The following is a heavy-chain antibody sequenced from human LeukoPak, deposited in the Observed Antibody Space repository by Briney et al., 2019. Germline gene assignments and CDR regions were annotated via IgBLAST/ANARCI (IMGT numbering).Heavy chain of an antibody. Sequence: MPSQTLSLTCTVSGGSISSGGYYWSWIRQHPGKGLEWIGYIYYSGSTYYNPSLKSRVTISVDTSKNQFSLKLSSVTAADTAVYYCAREVVGADYYYGMDVWGQGTTVTVSS. J-gene: IGHJ6*02. CDR2: IYYSGST. D-gene: IGHD1-26*01. CDR1: GGSISSGGYY. V-gene: IGHV4-31*03. CDR3: AREVVGADYYYGMDV.